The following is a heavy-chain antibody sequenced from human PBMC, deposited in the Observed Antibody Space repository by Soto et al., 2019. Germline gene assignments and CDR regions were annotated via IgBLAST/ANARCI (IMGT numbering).Heavy chain of an antibody. Sequence: QVQLVQSGAEAKKPGSSVKVSCKAPGGTFRRYAIRWVRQAPGQGLEWMGGIIPSFGTANYPQKFQGRVTITADESTSTADMELSSLRTEDTAVYYCARMKYEYSSSSVWVFDYGGQGTLVTVSS. CDR1: GGTFRRYA. J-gene: IGHJ4*02. CDR3: ARMKYEYSSSSVWVFDY. D-gene: IGHD6-6*01. CDR2: IIPSFGTA. V-gene: IGHV1-69*01.